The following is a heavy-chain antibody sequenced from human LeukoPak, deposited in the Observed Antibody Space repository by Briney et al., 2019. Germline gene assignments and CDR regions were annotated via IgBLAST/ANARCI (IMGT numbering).Heavy chain of an antibody. CDR3: AKDRGYSFEHFDY. CDR1: GFTFDDYA. V-gene: IGHV3-9*01. Sequence: GGSLRLSCAASGFTFDDYAMHWVRQAPGKGLEWVSGISWNSGSIGYADSVKGRFTISRDNAKDSLYLQMNSLRAEDTALYYCAKDRGYSFEHFDYWGQGTLVTVSS. CDR2: ISWNSGSI. J-gene: IGHJ4*02. D-gene: IGHD5-18*01.